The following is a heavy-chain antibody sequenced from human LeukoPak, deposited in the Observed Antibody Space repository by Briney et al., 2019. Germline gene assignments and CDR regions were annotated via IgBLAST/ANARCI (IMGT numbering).Heavy chain of an antibody. J-gene: IGHJ3*02. V-gene: IGHV3-23*01. CDR2: ISGSGGTT. Sequence: PGGSLRLSCAASGFIFSTCAMNWVRQAPGKGLEWFSAISGSGGTTYYADSVKGRFTISRDNSKNTLYLQMNSLRAEDTAVYYCAKGRSSSSWFDGFDIWGQGTMVTVSS. CDR3: AKGRSSSSWFDGFDI. D-gene: IGHD6-13*01. CDR1: GFIFSTCA.